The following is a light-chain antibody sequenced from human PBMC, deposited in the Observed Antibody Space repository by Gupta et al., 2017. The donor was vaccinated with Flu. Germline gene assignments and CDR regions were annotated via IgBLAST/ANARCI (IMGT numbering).Light chain of an antibody. CDR2: AES. CDR3: LPLKIYLWT. J-gene: IGKJ1*01. CDR1: QGIGND. V-gene: IGKV1-17*01. Sequence: GDRVTFACRASQGIGNDLGWNQQKQGKAPNRLFYAESSLQSGVQPRFSGSGSGQKFTLTSVGLQLENFPTITGLPLKIYLWTFGQGTKMESK.